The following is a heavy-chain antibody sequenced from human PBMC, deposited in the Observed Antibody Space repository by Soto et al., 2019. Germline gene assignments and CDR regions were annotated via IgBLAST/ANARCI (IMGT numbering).Heavy chain of an antibody. CDR2: IYYSGST. D-gene: IGHD5-12*01. J-gene: IGHJ4*02. V-gene: IGHV4-31*03. CDR3: ARGRGIVATINRALLFDY. Sequence: QVQLQESGPGLVKPSQTLSLTCTVSGGSISSGGYYWSWIRQHPGKALEWIGYIYYSGSTYYNPSLKSRVTISVDTSKNQFSLKLSSVTAADTAMYYCARGRGIVATINRALLFDYWGQGTLVTVSS. CDR1: GGSISSGGYY.